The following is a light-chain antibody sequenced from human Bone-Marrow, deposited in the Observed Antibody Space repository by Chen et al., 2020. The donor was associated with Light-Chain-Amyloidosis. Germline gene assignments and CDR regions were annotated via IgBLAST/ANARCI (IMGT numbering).Light chain of an antibody. Sequence: QSALTQPRSVSGSPGQSVTISCTRTSKDVGGYDSVSWYQQSPGKAPKLMIYDFSNRPSGVPDRFSASKSGNTVSLPMSGLQAEDEANYYCCSYAGICWVFGGGTKLTVL. CDR2: DFS. V-gene: IGLV2-11*01. CDR1: SKDVGGYDS. CDR3: CSYAGICWV. J-gene: IGLJ3*02.